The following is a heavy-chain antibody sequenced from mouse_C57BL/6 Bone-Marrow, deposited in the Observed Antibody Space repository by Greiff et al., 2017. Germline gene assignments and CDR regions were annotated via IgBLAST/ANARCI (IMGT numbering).Heavy chain of an antibody. Sequence: EVKVVESGGGLVKPGGSLKLSCAASGFTFSSYTMSWVRQTPEKRLQWVAAISGGGGNPSSPDSVKGRFTISRDNDKNILYLQMSSLRSEDTALYYCSRQVTTVLATKYFDVWGTGTTVTVAS. CDR3: SRQVTTVLATKYFDV. CDR1: GFTFSSYT. J-gene: IGHJ1*03. CDR2: ISGGGGNP. D-gene: IGHD1-1*01. V-gene: IGHV5-9*01.